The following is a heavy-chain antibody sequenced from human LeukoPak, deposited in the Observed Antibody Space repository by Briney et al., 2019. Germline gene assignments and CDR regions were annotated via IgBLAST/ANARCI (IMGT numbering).Heavy chain of an antibody. Sequence: PSETLSLTCTVSGGSVSSGTYYWSWIRQPPGKGLEWIGYIHYSGSTNYNPSLKSRVTISVDTSKNQCSLKLSSETTADTAVYYCTRSTNLEAFDIWGQGTMVTVSS. J-gene: IGHJ3*02. CDR2: IHYSGST. CDR1: GGSVSSGTYY. CDR3: TRSTNLEAFDI. D-gene: IGHD2-8*01. V-gene: IGHV4-61*01.